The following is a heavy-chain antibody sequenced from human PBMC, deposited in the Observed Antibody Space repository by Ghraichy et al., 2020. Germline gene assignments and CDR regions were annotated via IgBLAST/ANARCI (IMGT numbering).Heavy chain of an antibody. V-gene: IGHV3-66*02. CDR3: ARDALLNYGDYVGAFDY. D-gene: IGHD4-17*01. CDR1: GFTVSSNY. J-gene: IGHJ4*02. CDR2: IYSGGST. Sequence: GGSLRLSCAASGFTVSSNYMSWVRQAPGKGLEWVSVIYSGGSTYYADSVKGRFTISRDNSKNTLYLQMNSLRAEDTAVYYCARDALLNYGDYVGAFDYWGQGTLVTVSS.